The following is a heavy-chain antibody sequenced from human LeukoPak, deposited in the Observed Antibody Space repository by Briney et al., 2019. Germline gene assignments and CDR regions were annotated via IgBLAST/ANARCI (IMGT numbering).Heavy chain of an antibody. CDR2: ISYDGSNK. J-gene: IGHJ4*02. CDR1: GFTFSSYA. CDR3: AREPNSSGCPDY. D-gene: IGHD6-19*01. V-gene: IGHV3-30-3*01. Sequence: PGGSLRLSCAASGFTFSSYAMHWVRQAPGKGLEWVAVISYDGSNKYYADSVRGRFTISRDNSKNTLYLQMNSLRAEDTAVYYCAREPNSSGCPDYWGQGTLVTVSS.